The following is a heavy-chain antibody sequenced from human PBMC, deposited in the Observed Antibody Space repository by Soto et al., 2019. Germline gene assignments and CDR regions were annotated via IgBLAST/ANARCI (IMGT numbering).Heavy chain of an antibody. Sequence: ASVKVSCKASGYTFTNNDINWVRQAPGQGLEWIGWMSTNTNTTDSAEVFEGRVSLTWDTSISTAYMQLNSLKIDDTAVYYCAREVVETSSLWLDPWGQGTLVTVSS. J-gene: IGHJ5*02. D-gene: IGHD6-6*01. CDR3: AREVVETSSLWLDP. CDR1: GYTFTNND. V-gene: IGHV1-8*01. CDR2: MSTNTNTT.